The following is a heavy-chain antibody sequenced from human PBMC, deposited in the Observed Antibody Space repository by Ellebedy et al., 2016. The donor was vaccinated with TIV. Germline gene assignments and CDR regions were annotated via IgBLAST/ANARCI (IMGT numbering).Heavy chain of an antibody. J-gene: IGHJ4*02. CDR2: IDYTGNT. CDR1: GGSISSSSYY. Sequence: SETLSLTCTVSGGSISSSSYYWGWVRQPPGKGLEWIGNIDYTGNTHYNPSLKSRLTISVDTSKTQFSLRLTSVTAADTAVYYCARESDSQFYFDYWGQGTLVTVSS. V-gene: IGHV4-39*02. CDR3: ARESDSQFYFDY.